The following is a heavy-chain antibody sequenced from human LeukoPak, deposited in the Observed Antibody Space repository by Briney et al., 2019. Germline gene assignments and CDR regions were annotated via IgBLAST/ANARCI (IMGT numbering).Heavy chain of an antibody. CDR2: IDHSGSS. V-gene: IGHV4-39*07. Sequence: PSETLSPTCTVSGVSISSRPYYWGSVRPPPGKGLEWSGEIDHSGSSHYNPSLKSRLNLSVATSKSQFSLKLSSVTAADTAVYYCARDYSGDYYYYMDVWGKGTTVTVSS. CDR3: ARDYSGDYYYYMDV. J-gene: IGHJ6*03. CDR1: GVSISSRPYY. D-gene: IGHD3-10*01.